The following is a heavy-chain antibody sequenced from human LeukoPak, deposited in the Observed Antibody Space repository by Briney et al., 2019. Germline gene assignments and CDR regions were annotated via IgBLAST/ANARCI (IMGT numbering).Heavy chain of an antibody. Sequence: GGSLRLSCAASGFTFSSYWMSWVRQAPGKGLEWVANIKQDGSEKYYVDSVKGRFTISRDNAKYSLYLQMNSLRAEDTGVYYCARDMHYGDSSGYYFGYWGQGTLVTVSS. CDR1: GFTFSSYW. CDR2: IKQDGSEK. D-gene: IGHD3-22*01. CDR3: ARDMHYGDSSGYYFGY. J-gene: IGHJ4*02. V-gene: IGHV3-7*01.